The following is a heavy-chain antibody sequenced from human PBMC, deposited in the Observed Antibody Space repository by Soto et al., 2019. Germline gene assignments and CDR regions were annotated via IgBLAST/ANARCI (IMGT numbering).Heavy chain of an antibody. CDR3: AKVRYSSGWPYYYYYGMDV. CDR1: GFTFSSYG. Sequence: GGSLRLSCAGSGFTFSSYGMHWVRQAPGKGLEWVAVISYDGSNKYYADSVKGRFTISRDNSKNTLYLQMNSLRAEDTAVYYCAKVRYSSGWPYYYYYGMDVWGQGTTVTVSS. J-gene: IGHJ6*02. V-gene: IGHV3-30*18. D-gene: IGHD6-19*01. CDR2: ISYDGSNK.